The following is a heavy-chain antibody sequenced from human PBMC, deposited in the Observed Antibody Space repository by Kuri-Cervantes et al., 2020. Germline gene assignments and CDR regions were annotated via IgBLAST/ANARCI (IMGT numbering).Heavy chain of an antibody. CDR1: GFTFSSYA. CDR3: ARFTDYGDYGAPDY. V-gene: IGHV4-59*01. J-gene: IGHJ4*02. D-gene: IGHD4-17*01. CDR2: IYYTGST. Sequence: SQTLSLTCAASGFTFSSYAMSWVRQAPGKGLEWIGYIYYTGSTNYNPSLKSRVTISVDTSKNQFSLKLSSVTAADTAVYYCARFTDYGDYGAPDYWGQGTLVTVSS.